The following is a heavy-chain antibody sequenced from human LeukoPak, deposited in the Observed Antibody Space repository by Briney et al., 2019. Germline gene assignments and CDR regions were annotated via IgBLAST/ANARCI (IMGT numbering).Heavy chain of an antibody. CDR3: AKDTGAVAGTRYYYYMDV. V-gene: IGHV3-48*03. D-gene: IGHD6-19*01. Sequence: PGGSLRLSCAASGFTFSSYEMNWVRQAPGKGLEWVSYISSSGSTIYYADSVKGRFTISRDNSKNTLYLQMNSLRAEDTAVYYCAKDTGAVAGTRYYYYMDVWGKGTTVTISS. CDR1: GFTFSSYE. CDR2: ISSSGSTI. J-gene: IGHJ6*03.